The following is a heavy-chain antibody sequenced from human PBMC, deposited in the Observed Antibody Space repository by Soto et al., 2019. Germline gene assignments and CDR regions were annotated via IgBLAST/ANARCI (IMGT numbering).Heavy chain of an antibody. CDR1: GGSVSSGSYY. CDR2: IYYSGST. CDR3: AGKGGYVWYFDL. Sequence: LSLTCTVSGGSVSSGSYYWSWIRQPPGKGLEWIGYIYYSGSTNYNPPLKSRVTISVDTSKNQFSLKLSSVTAADTAVYYCAGKGGYVWYFDLWGRGTLVTVSS. V-gene: IGHV4-61*01. D-gene: IGHD5-12*01. J-gene: IGHJ2*01.